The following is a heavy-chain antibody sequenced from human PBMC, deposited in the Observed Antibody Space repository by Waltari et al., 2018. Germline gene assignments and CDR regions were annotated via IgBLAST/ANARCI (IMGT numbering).Heavy chain of an antibody. CDR1: GGSISSYY. J-gene: IGHJ6*02. CDR2: IYYSGST. CDR3: ARTMVRGVADGMDV. Sequence: QVQLQESGPGLVKPSETLSLTCTVSGGSISSYYWSWIRQPPGKGLEWIGDIYYSGSTNYNPSLKSRVTISVDTSKNQFSLKLSSVTAADTAVYYCARTMVRGVADGMDVWGQGTTVTVSS. D-gene: IGHD3-10*01. V-gene: IGHV4-59*01.